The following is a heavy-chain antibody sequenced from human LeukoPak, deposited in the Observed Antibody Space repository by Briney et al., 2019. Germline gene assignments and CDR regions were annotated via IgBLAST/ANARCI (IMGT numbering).Heavy chain of an antibody. CDR3: AKDLFPYYYASGTYGPDY. CDR1: GFTSSGYG. CDR2: ISHDGTYK. V-gene: IGHV3-30*18. J-gene: IGHJ4*02. Sequence: PGGSLRLSCAASGFTSSGYGMHWVRQAPGRGLEWVAFISHDGTYKYYADSVKGRLTISRDNSKNTLYVQMNSLRVEDTAVYYCAKDLFPYYYASGTYGPDYWGQGTLVTVSS. D-gene: IGHD3-10*01.